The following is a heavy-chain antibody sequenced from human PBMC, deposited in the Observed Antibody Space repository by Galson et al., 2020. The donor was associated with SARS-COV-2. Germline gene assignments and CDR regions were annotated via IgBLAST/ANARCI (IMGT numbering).Heavy chain of an antibody. CDR2: IFYSGST. CDR1: GGSISSTGYY. Sequence: ASETLSLTCTVSGGSISSTGYYWTWIRQHPGKGLEWIGYIFYSGSTYYNPSLQSRVSISIDTSKNQFSLKLSSVTAADTAMYFCARGTMITVTTGTENLDHWGQGTLVTVSS. V-gene: IGHV4-31*03. D-gene: IGHD4-17*01. CDR3: ARGTMITVTTGTENLDH. J-gene: IGHJ4*02.